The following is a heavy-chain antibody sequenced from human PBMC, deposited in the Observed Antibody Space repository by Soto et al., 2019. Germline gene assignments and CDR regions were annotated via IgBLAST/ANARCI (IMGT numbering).Heavy chain of an antibody. CDR2: ISGNGGST. D-gene: IGHD5-18*01. Sequence: EVQLLESGGALVQPGGSLRLSCAASGFTFSSYTMTWVRQAPGKGLEWVSAISGNGGSTYYADSVKGRFTISRDNSKDTLYLQMNSLRAEDTAVYFCAKGWIQLWLNWGQGTLVTVSS. CDR1: GFTFSSYT. V-gene: IGHV3-23*01. J-gene: IGHJ4*02. CDR3: AKGWIQLWLN.